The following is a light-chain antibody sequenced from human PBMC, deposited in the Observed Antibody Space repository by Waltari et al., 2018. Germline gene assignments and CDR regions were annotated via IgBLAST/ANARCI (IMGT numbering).Light chain of an antibody. CDR1: QSISTY. CDR2: AAS. Sequence: DIQLTQSPSSLSASVGDRVTITCRASQSISTYLSWYQQKPGKAPKLLIYAASRLHSGVPSRFSGSGSGTDFTLTISSLQPEDFATYYCQQGYSTPPLLTFGGGTKVEI. J-gene: IGKJ4*01. CDR3: QQGYSTPPLLT. V-gene: IGKV1-39*01.